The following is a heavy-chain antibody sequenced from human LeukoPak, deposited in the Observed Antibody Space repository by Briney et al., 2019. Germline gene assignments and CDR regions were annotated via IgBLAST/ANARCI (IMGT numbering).Heavy chain of an antibody. D-gene: IGHD1-26*01. CDR1: GYTFTGYY. CDR3: ATLVSGIDY. CDR2: INPNTGGS. J-gene: IGHJ4*02. Sequence: ASVRVSCKASGYTFTGYYMHWVRQAPGQGVEWLGRINPNTGGSDYAQKFQGRVTMTSDTSTSTAYMELSRLNSDDTAVYYCATLVSGIDYWGQGTLVTVSS. V-gene: IGHV1-2*06.